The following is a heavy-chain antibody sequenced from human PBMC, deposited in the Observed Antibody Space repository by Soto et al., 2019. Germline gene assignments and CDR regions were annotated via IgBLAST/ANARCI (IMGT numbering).Heavy chain of an antibody. D-gene: IGHD5-12*01. CDR1: GGSISSSSFF. Sequence: SETLSLTCTVSGGSISSSSFFWGWIRQPPGKGLEWIGNVHYRGSTYYNASLTSRVTISVDTSKNQFSLKLSSVTAADSAVYSCARGIGYYFDSWGQGTLVTVSS. CDR3: ARGIGYYFDS. CDR2: VHYRGST. J-gene: IGHJ4*02. V-gene: IGHV4-39*01.